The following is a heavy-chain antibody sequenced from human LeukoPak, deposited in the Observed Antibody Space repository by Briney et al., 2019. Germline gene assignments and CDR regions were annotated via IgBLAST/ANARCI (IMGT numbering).Heavy chain of an antibody. D-gene: IGHD5-24*01. CDR3: ARRTGTAGYNYFDY. V-gene: IGHV4-39*01. J-gene: IGHJ4*02. CDR1: GDSISSSYYY. Sequence: SETLSLTCTVSGDSISSSYYYWGWIRQPPGKGLEWIGSIYYSGSTNYNPSLKSRVTISVDTSKNQFSLRLNSVTAADTAVYFCARRTGTAGYNYFDYWGQGTLVTVSS. CDR2: IYYSGST.